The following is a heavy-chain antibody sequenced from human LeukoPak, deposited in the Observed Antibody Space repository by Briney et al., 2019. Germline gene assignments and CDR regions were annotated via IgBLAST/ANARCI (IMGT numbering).Heavy chain of an antibody. Sequence: GGSLRLSCAASGFTFSRYEMNWVRQALGKGLEWVSYISSSDSSIYYADSVKGRFTISRDNAKNSLYLQMNSLRAEDTAVYYCARQQPRVQLDYWGQGTLVTVSS. CDR1: GFTFSRYE. D-gene: IGHD1-1*01. CDR3: ARQQPRVQLDY. CDR2: ISSSDSSI. V-gene: IGHV3-48*03. J-gene: IGHJ4*02.